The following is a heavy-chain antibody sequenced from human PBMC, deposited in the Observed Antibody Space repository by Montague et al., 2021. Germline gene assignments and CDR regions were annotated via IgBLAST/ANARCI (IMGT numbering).Heavy chain of an antibody. Sequence: CAISGDSVSSNSVTWHWIRQSPSRGLEWLGRTYYRSKWANDYALPVRSRITSNPDTSKNQFSLQLDSVTPEGMAVYYCVRQSVSGKFDYWGQGTRVTVSS. J-gene: IGHJ4*02. V-gene: IGHV6-1*01. CDR2: TYYRSKWAN. CDR3: VRQSVSGKFDY. CDR1: GDSVSSNSVT. D-gene: IGHD6-19*01.